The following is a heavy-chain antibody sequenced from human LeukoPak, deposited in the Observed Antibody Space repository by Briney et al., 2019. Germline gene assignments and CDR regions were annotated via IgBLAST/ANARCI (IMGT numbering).Heavy chain of an antibody. CDR3: ARQCSGGSCHTNWFDP. V-gene: IGHV4-34*01. D-gene: IGHD2-15*01. CDR1: GGSFSGYY. Sequence: SETLSLTCAVYGGSFSGYYWSWIRQPPGKGLEWIGEINHSGSTNYNPSLKSRVTISVDTSKNQFSLKLSSVTAADTAVYYCARQCSGGSCHTNWFDPWGQGTLVTVSS. CDR2: INHSGST. J-gene: IGHJ5*02.